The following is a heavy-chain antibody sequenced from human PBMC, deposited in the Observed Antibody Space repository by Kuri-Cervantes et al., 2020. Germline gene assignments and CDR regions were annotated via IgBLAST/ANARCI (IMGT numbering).Heavy chain of an antibody. D-gene: IGHD2-15*01. V-gene: IGHV1-69*02. CDR3: ARGDCSGGSCYSRGPYYYYGMDV. Sequence: SVKVSCKASGGTFSSYTISWVRQAPGQGLEWMGRIIPILGIANYAQKFQGRVTITADKSTSTAYMELSSLRSEDMAVYYCARGDCSGGSCYSRGPYYYYGMDVWGQGTTVTVSS. J-gene: IGHJ6*02. CDR2: IIPILGIA. CDR1: GGTFSSYT.